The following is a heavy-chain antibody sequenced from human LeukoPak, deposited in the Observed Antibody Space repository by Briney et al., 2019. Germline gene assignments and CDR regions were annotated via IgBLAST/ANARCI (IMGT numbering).Heavy chain of an antibody. Sequence: SETLSLTCTVSGRSISGYFWSWIRQPAGKGLEWIGRIYSSGSNNYNPSLKSRVTMSLDTSKNHLSLNLSSVTAADTAVYYCAREPTSGREPTSGRPLDYWGQGTLVTVSS. V-gene: IGHV4-4*07. CDR3: AREPTSGREPTSGRPLDY. J-gene: IGHJ4*02. CDR2: IYSSGSN. CDR1: GRSISGYF. D-gene: IGHD5-12*01.